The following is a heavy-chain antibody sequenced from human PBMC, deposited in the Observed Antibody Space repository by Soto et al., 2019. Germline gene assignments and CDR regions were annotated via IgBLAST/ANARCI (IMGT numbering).Heavy chain of an antibody. Sequence: QVQLVQSGAEVKKPGASVNVSCEASGYTFTGSSIHWVRQAPGQGLEWMGYINPNSGDTIFAQKCQGRITMTRDTSISTAYMELSRLASDDTAVYYCARDLTGDPNYWGQGTLVNVS. V-gene: IGHV1-2*02. J-gene: IGHJ4*02. CDR1: GYTFTGSS. D-gene: IGHD7-27*01. CDR2: INPNSGDT. CDR3: ARDLTGDPNY.